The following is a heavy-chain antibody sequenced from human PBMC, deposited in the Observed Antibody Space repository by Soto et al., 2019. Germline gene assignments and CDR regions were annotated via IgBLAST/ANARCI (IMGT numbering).Heavy chain of an antibody. V-gene: IGHV1-2*02. D-gene: IGHD6-13*01. CDR3: ARDREQQLVPGYYYYYGMDV. J-gene: IGHJ6*02. CDR1: GYTFTGYY. Sequence: GASVKVSCKASGYTFTGYYIYWVRQAPGQGLEWMGWINPTSGGTHYIQKFQGRVTMTRDTSISTAYMELNSLTSDDTAVYYCARDREQQLVPGYYYYYGMDVWGQGTTVTSP. CDR2: INPTSGGT.